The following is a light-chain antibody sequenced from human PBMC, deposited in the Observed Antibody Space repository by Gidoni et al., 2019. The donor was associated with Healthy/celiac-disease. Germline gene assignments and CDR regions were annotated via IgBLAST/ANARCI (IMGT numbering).Light chain of an antibody. CDR2: DAT. J-gene: IGKJ2*01. Sequence: EIVLTHSPATLSLSPGERATLSCRASQSVSSYLAWYQQKPGQAPRLLIYDATNRATGIPARFSGSGSGTDFTLTISSLEPEDFAVYYCQQRSNWPQYTFGQGTKLEIK. CDR1: QSVSSY. CDR3: QQRSNWPQYT. V-gene: IGKV3-11*01.